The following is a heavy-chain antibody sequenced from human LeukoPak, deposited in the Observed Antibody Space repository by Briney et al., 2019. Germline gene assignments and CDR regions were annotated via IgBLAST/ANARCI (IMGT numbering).Heavy chain of an antibody. D-gene: IGHD6-19*01. V-gene: IGHV4-59*11. CDR1: GGSISSHY. CDR2: IYYSGST. CDR3: ARASSGWYYFDY. Sequence: SETLSLTCTVSGGSISSHYWSWIRQPPGKGPEWIGYIYYSGSTKYNPSLKSRVTILVDTSKNQFSLKLSSVTAADTAVYYCARASSGWYYFDYWGQGTLVTVSS. J-gene: IGHJ4*02.